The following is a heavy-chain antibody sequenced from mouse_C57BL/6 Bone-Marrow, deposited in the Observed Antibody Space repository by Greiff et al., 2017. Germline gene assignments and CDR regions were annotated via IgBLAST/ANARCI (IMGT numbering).Heavy chain of an antibody. CDR2: INYDGSST. CDR1: GFTFSDYY. D-gene: IGHD2-1*01. CDR3: ARDNGNSYFDY. J-gene: IGHJ2*01. Sequence: EVMLVESEGGLVQPGSSMKLSCTASGFTFSDYYMAWVRQVPEKGLEWVANINYDGSSTYYLDSLKSRFIISRDNAKNILYLQMSSLKSEDTATYYCARDNGNSYFDYWGQGTTLTVSS. V-gene: IGHV5-16*01.